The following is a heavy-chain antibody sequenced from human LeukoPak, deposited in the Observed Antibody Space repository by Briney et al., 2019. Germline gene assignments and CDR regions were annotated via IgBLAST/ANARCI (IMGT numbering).Heavy chain of an antibody. D-gene: IGHD2-2*01. J-gene: IGHJ2*01. CDR3: ARGRGCQLLLRYFDL. CDR2: INHSGST. Sequence: SETLSLTCAVYGGSFSGYYWSWIRQPPGKGLEWIGEINHSGSTNYNPSLKSRVTISVDTSKNQFSLKLSSVTAADTAVYYCARGRGCQLLLRYFDLWGRGTLVTVSS. CDR1: GGSFSGYY. V-gene: IGHV4-34*01.